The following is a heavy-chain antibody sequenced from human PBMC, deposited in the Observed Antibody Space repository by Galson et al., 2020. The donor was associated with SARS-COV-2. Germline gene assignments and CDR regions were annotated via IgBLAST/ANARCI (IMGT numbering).Heavy chain of an antibody. CDR3: ARDFIAARIDAFDI. Sequence: ASVKVCCKASGYTFTGYYMHWVRQAPGQGLEWMGWINPNSGGTNYAQKFQGRVTMTRDTSISTVYMELSRLRSDDTAVYYCARDFIAARIDAFDIWGQGTMVTVSS. CDR1: GYTFTGYY. J-gene: IGHJ3*02. V-gene: IGHV1-2*02. CDR2: INPNSGGT. D-gene: IGHD6-6*01.